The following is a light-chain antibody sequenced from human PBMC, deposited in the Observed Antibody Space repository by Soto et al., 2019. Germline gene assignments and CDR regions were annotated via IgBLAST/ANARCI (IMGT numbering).Light chain of an antibody. J-gene: IGKJ1*01. V-gene: IGKV1-5*03. CDR1: QSISSW. CDR2: KAS. Sequence: DIQMTQSPSTLSAFVGDRVTITCRASQSISSWLAWYQQKPGKAPKLLISKASSLESGVPSRFSGSGSVTEFTLTIRSLQPDDFGTYYCQQYSGLWTFGQGTKVEIK. CDR3: QQYSGLWT.